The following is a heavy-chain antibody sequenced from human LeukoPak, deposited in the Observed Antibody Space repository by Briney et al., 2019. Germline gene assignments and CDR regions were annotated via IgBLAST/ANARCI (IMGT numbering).Heavy chain of an antibody. J-gene: IGHJ4*02. CDR1: GFTFSSYW. V-gene: IGHV3-7*01. Sequence: GGSLRLSCAASGFTFSSYWMSWVRQAPGKGLEWVANIKQDGSEKYYVDSVKGRFTISRDNAKNSLYLQMDSLRAEDTAVYYCARDRGSGWYWFDYWGQGTLVTVSS. CDR3: ARDRGSGWYWFDY. CDR2: IKQDGSEK. D-gene: IGHD6-19*01.